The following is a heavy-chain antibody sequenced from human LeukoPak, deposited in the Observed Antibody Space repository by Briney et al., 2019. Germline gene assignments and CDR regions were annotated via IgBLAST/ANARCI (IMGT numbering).Heavy chain of an antibody. Sequence: GGSLRLSCAASGFSISRYWMTWVRQAPGKGLEWVANIDLHGSGKFYVDSVKGRFTVSRDNPENTLYLQMNSLRAEDTAVYYCARDPGAGNDYWGQGTLVTVSS. CDR3: ARDPGAGNDY. V-gene: IGHV3-7*01. J-gene: IGHJ4*02. D-gene: IGHD1-1*01. CDR1: GFSISRYW. CDR2: IDLHGSGK.